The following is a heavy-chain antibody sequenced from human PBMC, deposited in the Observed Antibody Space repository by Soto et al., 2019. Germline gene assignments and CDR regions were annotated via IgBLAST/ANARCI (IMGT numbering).Heavy chain of an antibody. CDR3: ARGQLATVYYYYGMDV. J-gene: IGHJ6*02. CDR2: INAHNGDT. V-gene: IGHV1-18*04. D-gene: IGHD6-13*01. Sequence: ASVKVSCKASGFSFTGYYIHWLRQAPGQGLEWMGWINAHNGDTEYAQKLQGRVTMTTDTSTSTAYMELRSLRSDDTAVYYCARGQLATVYYYYGMDVWGQGTTVTVSS. CDR1: GFSFTGYY.